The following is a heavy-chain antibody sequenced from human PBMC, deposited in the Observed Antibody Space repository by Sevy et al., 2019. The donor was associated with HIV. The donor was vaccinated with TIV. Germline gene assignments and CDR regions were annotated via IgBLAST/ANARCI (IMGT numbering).Heavy chain of an antibody. CDR3: ASYYYDRSGFLNYFDS. CDR1: GFTFSSYW. V-gene: IGHV3-74*01. Sequence: GGSLRLSCAASGFTFSSYWMHWVRQAPGKGLVWVSHINSDGTTTNYAASVRGRFAISRDNAKNTLFLQMNSLRAEDTAVYHCASYYYDRSGFLNYFDSWGPGTLVTVSS. CDR2: INSDGTTT. J-gene: IGHJ4*02. D-gene: IGHD3-22*01.